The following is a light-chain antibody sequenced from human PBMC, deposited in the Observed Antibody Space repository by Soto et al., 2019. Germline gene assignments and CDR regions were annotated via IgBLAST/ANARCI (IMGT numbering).Light chain of an antibody. CDR1: QTLASNS. CDR2: GAS. Sequence: EIVLTQSPGTLSLSPGERATLSCRASQTLASNSLAWYQQKAGQAPRLLIYGASSRATGIPDRFSGSASGTDFTLTITRLAPEDFALYFCQQYGSSPPTFSLGTKVHIK. CDR3: QQYGSSPPT. J-gene: IGKJ1*01. V-gene: IGKV3-20*01.